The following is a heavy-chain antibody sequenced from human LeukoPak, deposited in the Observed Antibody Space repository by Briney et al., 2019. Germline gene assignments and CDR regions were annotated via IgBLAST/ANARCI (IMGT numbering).Heavy chain of an antibody. D-gene: IGHD3-3*01. J-gene: IGHJ6*03. CDR2: ISGSGGSA. CDR1: GFTFSSYA. CDR3: AKRAYDFWSGSSYYYYYMDV. V-gene: IGHV3-23*01. Sequence: GGSLRLSCAASGFTFSSYAMSWVRQAPGKGLEWVSAISGSGGSAYYADSVKGRFTISRDNSKNTLYLQMNSLRAEDTAVYYCAKRAYDFWSGSSYYYYYMDVWGKGTTVTVSS.